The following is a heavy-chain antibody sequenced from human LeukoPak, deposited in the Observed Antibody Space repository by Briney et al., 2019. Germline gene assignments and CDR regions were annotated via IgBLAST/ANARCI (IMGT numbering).Heavy chain of an antibody. CDR3: AREKAAYYDFWSGYSGAFDY. D-gene: IGHD3-3*01. CDR2: INHSGST. CDR1: GGSFSGYY. Sequence: SETLSLTCAVYGGSFSGYYWSWIRQPPGKGLEWIGEINHSGSTNYNPSLKSRVTISVDTSKNQFSLKLSSVTAADTAVYYCAREKAAYYDFWSGYSGAFDYWGQGTLVTVSS. J-gene: IGHJ4*02. V-gene: IGHV4-34*01.